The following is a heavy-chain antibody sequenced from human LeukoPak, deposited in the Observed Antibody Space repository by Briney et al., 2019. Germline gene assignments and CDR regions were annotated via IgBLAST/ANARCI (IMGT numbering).Heavy chain of an antibody. Sequence: GGSLRLSCAASGFTFSSYWMHWVRQAPGKGLVWVSRINGGGSSTTHVDSVMGRFTISRDNAKNTLYLQMNSVRAEDTAVYYCARGNIAAAGIHYWGQGTLVIVSS. D-gene: IGHD6-13*01. J-gene: IGHJ4*02. CDR2: INGGGSST. CDR1: GFTFSSYW. V-gene: IGHV3-74*01. CDR3: ARGNIAAAGIHY.